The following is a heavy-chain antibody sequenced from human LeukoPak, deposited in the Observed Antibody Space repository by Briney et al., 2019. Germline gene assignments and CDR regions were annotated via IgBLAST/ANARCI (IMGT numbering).Heavy chain of an antibody. CDR2: ISGSGANR. J-gene: IGHJ6*02. Sequence: GSLRLSCAASGFIFSQYSMIWIRQTPGKGLEWVSFISGSGANRFYADSMKGRFTISKDNTKNSLYLQMNSLRAEDTAIYYCATLHFYAMGVWGQGTTVTVSS. V-gene: IGHV3-11*01. CDR3: ATLHFYAMGV. CDR1: GFIFSQYS.